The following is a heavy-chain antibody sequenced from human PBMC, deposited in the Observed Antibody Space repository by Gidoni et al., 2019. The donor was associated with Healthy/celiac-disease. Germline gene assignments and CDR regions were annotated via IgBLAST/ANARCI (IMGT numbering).Heavy chain of an antibody. CDR2: IYYSGST. J-gene: IGHJ5*02. V-gene: IGHV4-39*01. CDR1: GGSISSSSYS. Sequence: QLQLQESGPGLVKSSETLSLTCTVSGGSISSSSYSWGGIRQPPGKGLEWIGIIYYSGSTYYNPSLKSRVTISVDTSKNQFSLKLSSVTAADTAVYYCARQPIQVNWFDPWGQGTLVTVSS. CDR3: ARQPIQVNWFDP.